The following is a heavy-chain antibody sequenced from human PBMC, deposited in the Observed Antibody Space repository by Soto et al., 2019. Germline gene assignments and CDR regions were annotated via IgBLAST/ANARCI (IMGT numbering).Heavy chain of an antibody. CDR3: ARASEGYCSGGSCYWFDP. J-gene: IGHJ5*02. CDR1: GYTFTSYD. Sequence: GASVKVSCKASGYTFTSYDINWVRQATGQGLERMGWMNPNSGNTGYAQKFQGRVTMTRNTSISTAYMELSSLRSEDTAVYYCARASEGYCSGGSCYWFDPWGQGTLVTVSS. V-gene: IGHV1-8*01. D-gene: IGHD2-15*01. CDR2: MNPNSGNT.